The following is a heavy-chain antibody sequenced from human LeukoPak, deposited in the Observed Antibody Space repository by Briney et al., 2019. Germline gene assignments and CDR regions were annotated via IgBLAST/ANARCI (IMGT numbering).Heavy chain of an antibody. CDR1: GFTFSSYG. V-gene: IGHV3-30*18. CDR2: ISYDGSNN. J-gene: IGHJ3*02. Sequence: GRSLRLSCAASGFTFSSYGMHWVRQAPGKGLEWVAVISYDGSNNYYADSVKGRFTISRDNSKNTLYLQMNSLRAEDTAVYYCAKESALTNAFDIWGQGTMVTVSS. CDR3: AKESALTNAFDI. D-gene: IGHD1-14*01.